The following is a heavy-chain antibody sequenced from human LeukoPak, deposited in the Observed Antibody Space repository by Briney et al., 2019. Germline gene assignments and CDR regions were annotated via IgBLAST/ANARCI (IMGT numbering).Heavy chain of an antibody. CDR1: GFTFSSYS. J-gene: IGHJ6*02. CDR2: ISSSSSYI. Sequence: PGGSLRLSCAASGFTFSSYSMNWVRQAPGKGLEWVSSISSSSSYIYYADPVKGRFTISRDNAKNSLYLQMNSLRAEDTAVYYCARAYSSGWYVGFHYYYGMDVWGQGTTVTVSS. CDR3: ARAYSSGWYVGFHYYYGMDV. D-gene: IGHD6-19*01. V-gene: IGHV3-21*01.